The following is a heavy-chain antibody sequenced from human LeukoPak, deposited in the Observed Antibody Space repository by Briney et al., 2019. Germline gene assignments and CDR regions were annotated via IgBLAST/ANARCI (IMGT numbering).Heavy chain of an antibody. D-gene: IGHD3-10*01. CDR3: ARNSAKVFDY. V-gene: IGHV3-33*01. CDR2: IWYDGSKM. CDR1: DFTFNNYG. Sequence: PGVSLRLSCAASDFTFNNYGMHWVRQGPGKGLEWVAVIWYDGSKMYYAFSVKGRFTISRDNSRNTLYLQMNSLRAEDTAVYYCARNSAKVFDYWGQGALVTVSS. J-gene: IGHJ4*02.